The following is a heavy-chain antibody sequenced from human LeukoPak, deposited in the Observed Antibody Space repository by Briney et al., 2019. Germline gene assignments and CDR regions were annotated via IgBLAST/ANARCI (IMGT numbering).Heavy chain of an antibody. CDR1: GGSISSGDYY. V-gene: IGHV4-30-4*01. J-gene: IGHJ6*02. CDR3: ARGYYGSSGYYYSPYGMDV. CDR2: IYYSGST. Sequence: SQTLSLTCTVSGGSISSGDYYWSWIRQPPGKGLEWIGYIYYSGSTYYNPSLKSRVTISVDTSKNQFSLKLSSVTAADTAVYYCARGYYGSSGYYYSPYGMDVWGQGTTVTVSS. D-gene: IGHD3-22*01.